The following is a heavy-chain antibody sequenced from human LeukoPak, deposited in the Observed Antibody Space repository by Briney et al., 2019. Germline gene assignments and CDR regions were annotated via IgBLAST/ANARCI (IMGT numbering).Heavy chain of an antibody. CDR3: ARGRHSHGSGSYYSPSFDY. D-gene: IGHD3-10*01. CDR1: GGSFSGYY. V-gene: IGHV4-34*01. Sequence: PSETLSLTCAVYGGSFSGYYWSWIRQPPGKGLEWIGEINHSGSTNYNPSLKSRVTISVDTSKNQFSLKLSSVTAADTAVYYCARGRHSHGSGSYYSPSFDYWGQGTLVTVSS. J-gene: IGHJ4*02. CDR2: INHSGST.